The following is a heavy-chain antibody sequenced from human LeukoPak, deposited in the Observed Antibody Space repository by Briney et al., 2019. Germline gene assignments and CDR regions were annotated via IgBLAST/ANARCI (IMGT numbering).Heavy chain of an antibody. V-gene: IGHV3-48*03. Sequence: GESLRLSCAASGFTFSSYEMNWVRQAPGKGLEWVSYISSSGSTIYYADSVKGRFTISRDNAKNPLYLQMNSLRAEDTAVYYCAELGITMIGGVWGKGTTVTISS. CDR3: AELGITMIGGV. CDR2: ISSSGSTI. CDR1: GFTFSSYE. J-gene: IGHJ6*04. D-gene: IGHD3-10*02.